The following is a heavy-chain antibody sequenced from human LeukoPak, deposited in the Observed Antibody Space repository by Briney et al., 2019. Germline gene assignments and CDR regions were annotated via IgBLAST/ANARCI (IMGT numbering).Heavy chain of an antibody. CDR3: ARDQGSSSGYYFYYYYYGMDV. J-gene: IGHJ6*02. D-gene: IGHD3-22*01. CDR1: GFTFSNAW. V-gene: IGHV3-23*01. Sequence: GGSLRPSCAASGFTFSNAWMNWVRQAPGKGLEWVSAISGSGGSTYYADSVKGRFTISRDNVKNSLYLQMNSLRAEDTAVYYCARDQGSSSGYYFYYYYYGMDVWGQGTTVTVSS. CDR2: ISGSGGST.